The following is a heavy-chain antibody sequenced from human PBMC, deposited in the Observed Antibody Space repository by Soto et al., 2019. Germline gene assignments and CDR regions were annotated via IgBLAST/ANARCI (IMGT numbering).Heavy chain of an antibody. D-gene: IGHD6-19*01. CDR1: GESCTSYL. CDR3: DIAIAVASNPPDILYA. CDR2: IDPSDSYT. Sequence: VEALQISCSGSGESCTSYLISGVRQLPEKGMEWMGRIDPSDSYTNYSPSFQGHVTISADKSISTAYLQWSSLKASDTAMYYRDIAIAVASNPPDILYACGQRTTGTVSS. J-gene: IGHJ6*02. V-gene: IGHV5-10-1*01.